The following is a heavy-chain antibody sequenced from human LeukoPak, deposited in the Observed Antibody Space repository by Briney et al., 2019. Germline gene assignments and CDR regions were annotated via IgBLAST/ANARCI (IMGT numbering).Heavy chain of an antibody. J-gene: IGHJ6*03. D-gene: IGHD1-26*01. CDR2: INRDGSEK. CDR1: RTTFIHYW. Sequence: GGSLRLSCAASRTTFIHYWMSWVRQAPGKGLEWVANINRDGSEKYYVDSVKGRFIISRDNAENSVYLHMNSLRADDTAVYYCARDVRNRVGLNYYHQYMDVWGKGTTVTVSS. V-gene: IGHV3-7*01. CDR3: ARDVRNRVGLNYYHQYMDV.